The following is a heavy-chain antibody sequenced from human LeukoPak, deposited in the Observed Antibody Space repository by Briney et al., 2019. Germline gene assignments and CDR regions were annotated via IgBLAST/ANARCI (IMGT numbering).Heavy chain of an antibody. CDR1: GFIFSNYE. V-gene: IGHV3-48*03. D-gene: IGHD6-19*01. J-gene: IGHJ6*04. CDR3: ARSDEITVADSYYYYAMDV. Sequence: GGSLRLSSVASGFIFSNYEMNRVRQAPGKGLEWLSYISSSGSTIYYADCVKGRFTISRDNAKKSLYLQMNSLRAEDTAVYFCARSDEITVADSYYYYAMDVWGKGTTVTVSS. CDR2: ISSSGSTI.